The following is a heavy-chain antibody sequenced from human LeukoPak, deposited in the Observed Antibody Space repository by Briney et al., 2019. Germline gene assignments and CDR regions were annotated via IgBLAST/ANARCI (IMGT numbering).Heavy chain of an antibody. Sequence: GGSLRLSCAPSGFTFSSYGMHWVRQAPGKGLEWVAFIRYDGSNKYYADSVKGRFTISRDNSKNTLYLQMNSLRAEDTAVYYCAKDGLPYDSSGYYNPQSSYYYYYMDVWGKGTTVTVSS. CDR1: GFTFSSYG. J-gene: IGHJ6*03. V-gene: IGHV3-30*02. CDR2: IRYDGSNK. D-gene: IGHD3-22*01. CDR3: AKDGLPYDSSGYYNPQSSYYYYYMDV.